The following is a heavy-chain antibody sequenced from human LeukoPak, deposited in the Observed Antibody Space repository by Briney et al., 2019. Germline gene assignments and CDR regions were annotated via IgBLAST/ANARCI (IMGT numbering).Heavy chain of an antibody. CDR2: ISCDGSNK. D-gene: IGHD3-3*01. CDR3: AREGFYDFWSGYSGNDAFDI. V-gene: IGHV3-30*04. Sequence: PGGSLRLSCAASGFTFSSYAMHWVRQAPGKGLEWVAVISCDGSNKYYADSVKGRFTISRDNSKNTLYLQMNSLRAEDTAVYYCAREGFYDFWSGYSGNDAFDIWGQGTMVTVSS. CDR1: GFTFSSYA. J-gene: IGHJ3*02.